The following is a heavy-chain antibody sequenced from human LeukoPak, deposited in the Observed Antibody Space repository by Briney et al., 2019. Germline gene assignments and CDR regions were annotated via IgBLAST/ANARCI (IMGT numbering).Heavy chain of an antibody. V-gene: IGHV3-30*18. D-gene: IGHD1-26*01. Sequence: QPGRSLRLSCAASGFTFSSYGMHWVRQAPGKGLEWVGVISHDGSNKYYVDSVKGRFTISRDYSKNTLYLQMNSLRADDTAVYYCAKTLGIVGTTIAAFDIWGQGTMVTVSS. CDR2: ISHDGSNK. J-gene: IGHJ3*02. CDR1: GFTFSSYG. CDR3: AKTLGIVGTTIAAFDI.